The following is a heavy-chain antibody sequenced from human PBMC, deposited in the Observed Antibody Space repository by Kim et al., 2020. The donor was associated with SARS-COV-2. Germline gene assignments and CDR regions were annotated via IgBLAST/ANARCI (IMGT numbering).Heavy chain of an antibody. V-gene: IGHV5-51*01. CDR2: IYPGDSDT. Sequence: GESLKISCKGSGYSFTSYWIGWVRQMPGKGLEWMGIIYPGDSDTRYSPSFQGQVTISADKSISTAYLQWSSLKASDTAMYYCARLRITMVRGALHWFDPWGQGTLVTVSS. CDR3: ARLRITMVRGALHWFDP. J-gene: IGHJ5*02. CDR1: GYSFTSYW. D-gene: IGHD3-10*01.